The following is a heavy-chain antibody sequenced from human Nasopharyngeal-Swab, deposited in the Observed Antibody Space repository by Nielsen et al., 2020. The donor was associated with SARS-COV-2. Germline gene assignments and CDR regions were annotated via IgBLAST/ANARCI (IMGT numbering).Heavy chain of an antibody. V-gene: IGHV4-31*03. Sequence: SETLSLTCTVSGGSISSGGYYWSWIRQHPGKGLEWIGYIYYSGSTNYNPSLKSRVTISVDTSKNQFSLKLSSVTAADTAVYYCARGRRITIFGVVITSYGMDVWGQGTTVTVSS. CDR2: IYYSGST. CDR3: ARGRRITIFGVVITSYGMDV. J-gene: IGHJ6*02. CDR1: GGSISSGGYY. D-gene: IGHD3-3*01.